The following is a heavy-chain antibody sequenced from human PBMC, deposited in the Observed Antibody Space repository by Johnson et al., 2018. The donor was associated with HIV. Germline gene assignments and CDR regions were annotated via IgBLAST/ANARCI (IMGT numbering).Heavy chain of an antibody. CDR1: GFTFSSYA. J-gene: IGHJ3*02. V-gene: IGHV3-23*04. CDR3: ARDKANWGPSRDVGAFDI. CDR2: ISGSGGST. Sequence: VQLVESGGGLVKPGGSLRLSCAASGFTFSSYAMSWVRQAPGKGLEWVSAISGSGGSTYYADSVKDRLTISRDNSKNTLYLQMNSLRAEDTAVYYCARDKANWGPSRDVGAFDIWGQGTMVTVSS. D-gene: IGHD7-27*01.